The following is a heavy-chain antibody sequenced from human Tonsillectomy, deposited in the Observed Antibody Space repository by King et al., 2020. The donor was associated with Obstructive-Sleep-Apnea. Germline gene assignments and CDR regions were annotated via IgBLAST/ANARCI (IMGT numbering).Heavy chain of an antibody. J-gene: IGHJ2*01. CDR2: ISGGGGST. Sequence: VQLVESGGGLVQPGGSLRLSCAASGFTFSSYAMSWVRQAPGKGLEWVSTISGGGGSTYYADSVKGRFTISRDNSKNTLYLQMNSLRAEDTAVYYCAKDLNYGGTSDWYFDLWGRGTLVTVSS. D-gene: IGHD4-23*01. CDR1: GFTFSSYA. V-gene: IGHV3-23*04. CDR3: AKDLNYGGTSDWYFDL.